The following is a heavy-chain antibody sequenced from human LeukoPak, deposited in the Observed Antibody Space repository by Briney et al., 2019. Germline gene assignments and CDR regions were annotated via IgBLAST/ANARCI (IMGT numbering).Heavy chain of an antibody. J-gene: IGHJ3*02. Sequence: SETLSLTCSVSGGSVSSDTSYWSWIRQPPGKGLAWIGYIYYGGGTNCNPSLKSRVTLSIETSNTQSFLKLRSVTAADTAIYYCARALINRVRGVIDAFDIWGQGTMVTVSS. CDR1: GGSVSSDTSY. V-gene: IGHV4-61*01. D-gene: IGHD3-10*01. CDR3: ARALINRVRGVIDAFDI. CDR2: IYYGGGT.